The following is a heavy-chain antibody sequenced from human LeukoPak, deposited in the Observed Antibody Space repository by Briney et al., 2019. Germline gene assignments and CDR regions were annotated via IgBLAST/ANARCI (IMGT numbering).Heavy chain of an antibody. CDR3: AREKGVRSWSIDY. CDR1: GYTFTGYY. V-gene: IGHV1-2*02. CDR2: INPNNGDT. D-gene: IGHD6-13*01. Sequence: EASVKVSCKASGYTFTGYYMHWVRQAPGQGLEWIGWINPNNGDTNFAQKFQGRVTMTRDTSISTAYMELSRLRSDDTAVYYCAREKGVRSWSIDYWGQGTLVTVSS. J-gene: IGHJ4*02.